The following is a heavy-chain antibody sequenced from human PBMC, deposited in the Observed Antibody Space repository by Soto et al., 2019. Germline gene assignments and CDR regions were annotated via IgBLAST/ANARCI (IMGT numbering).Heavy chain of an antibody. J-gene: IGHJ5*02. CDR2: ISAYNGNT. V-gene: IGHV1-18*01. CDR3: ARDGNCSSTSCLSWFDP. D-gene: IGHD2-2*01. CDR1: GYTFTSYG. Sequence: ASVKVSCKASGYTFTSYGISWVRQAPGQGLEWMGWISAYNGNTNYAQKLQGRVTITADKSTSTAYMELSSLRSEDTAVYYCARDGNCSSTSCLSWFDPWGQGTLVTVSS.